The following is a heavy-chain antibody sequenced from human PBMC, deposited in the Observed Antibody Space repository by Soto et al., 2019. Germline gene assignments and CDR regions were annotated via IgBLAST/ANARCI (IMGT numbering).Heavy chain of an antibody. D-gene: IGHD5-12*01. CDR3: AGALKGGGYGGGGDY. Sequence: QVQLVQSGAEVKKPGSSVKVSCKASGGTFSSYAISWVRQAPGQGLEWMGGIIPIFGTANYAQKFQGRVTIPRDEPASKAKMEGSGLRSEDTAVYYCAGALKGGGYGGGGDYWGQGTLVTVSS. CDR1: GGTFSSYA. V-gene: IGHV1-69*01. CDR2: IIPIFGTA. J-gene: IGHJ4*02.